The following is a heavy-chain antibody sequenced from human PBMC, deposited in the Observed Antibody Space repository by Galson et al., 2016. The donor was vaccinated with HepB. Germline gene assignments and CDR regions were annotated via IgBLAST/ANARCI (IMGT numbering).Heavy chain of an antibody. Sequence: TLSLTCAVSGDSISSGDYSWTWIRKPPGTGLEWIGHISHTGHAYYSPSLKSRVTMSVDRPKNHFSLHLASVTAADTAVYYCARGPRLLRAYGDLISYFDYWGQGILVAVSS. CDR1: GDSISSGDYS. J-gene: IGHJ4*02. V-gene: IGHV4-30-2*01. CDR2: ISHTGHA. CDR3: ARGPRLLRAYGDLISYFDY. D-gene: IGHD3-10*01.